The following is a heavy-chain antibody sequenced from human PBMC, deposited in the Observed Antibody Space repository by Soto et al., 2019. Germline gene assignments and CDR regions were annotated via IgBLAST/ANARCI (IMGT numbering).Heavy chain of an antibody. V-gene: IGHV1-46*03. CDR2: INPSGGST. CDR1: GYTFTSYY. J-gene: IGHJ4*02. D-gene: IGHD5-18*01. Sequence: QVQLVQSGAEVKKPGASVKVSCKASGYTFTSYYMHWVRQAPGQGLEWMGIINPSGGSTSYAQKFQRRVTMTRDTSTSTVYMELSSLRSEDTAVYYCARWGTAMVGLMVWGQGTLVTVSS. CDR3: ARWGTAMVGLMV.